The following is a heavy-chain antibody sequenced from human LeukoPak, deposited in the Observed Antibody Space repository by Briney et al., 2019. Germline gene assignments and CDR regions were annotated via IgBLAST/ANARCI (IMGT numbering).Heavy chain of an antibody. J-gene: IGHJ6*03. V-gene: IGHV4-39*07. CDR1: GGSISSSSYY. CDR3: ARLYGGNSYYYYYYMDV. D-gene: IGHD4-23*01. CDR2: IYYSGST. Sequence: SETLSLTCTVSGGSISSSSYYWGWIRQPPGKGLEWIGSIYYSGSTYYNTSLKSRVTISVDTSKNQFSLKLSSVTAADTAVYYCARLYGGNSYYYYYYMDVWGKGTTVTVSS.